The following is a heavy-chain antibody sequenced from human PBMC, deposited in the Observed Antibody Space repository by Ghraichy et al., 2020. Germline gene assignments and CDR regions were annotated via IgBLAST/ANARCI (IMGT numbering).Heavy chain of an antibody. CDR1: SDTFTSSG. Sequence: ASVKVSCKTASDTFTSSGISLVLQTRGLGLEWMGWISAYNGNTNYAQKLQGRVTMTTDTSTSTAYMELRSLRSDDTAVYYCARDRLERAFDYWGQGTLVTFSS. J-gene: IGHJ4*02. CDR3: ARDRLERAFDY. CDR2: ISAYNGNT. V-gene: IGHV1-18*04. D-gene: IGHD1-1*01.